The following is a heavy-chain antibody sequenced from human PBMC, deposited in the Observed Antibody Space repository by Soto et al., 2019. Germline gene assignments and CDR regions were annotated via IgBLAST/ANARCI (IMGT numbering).Heavy chain of an antibody. CDR1: GGTFSSYA. J-gene: IGHJ4*02. D-gene: IGHD2-15*01. V-gene: IGHV1-69*12. CDR2: IIPIFGTA. CDR3: ARVSAVVAATTPWATDY. Sequence: QVQLVQSGAEVKKPGSSVKVSCKASGGTFSSYAISWVRQAPGQGLEWMGGIIPIFGTANYAQKFQGRVTSSVDESTSTAYLELSSLRSGDTAVYYCARVSAVVAATTPWATDYWGQGTLVTVSS.